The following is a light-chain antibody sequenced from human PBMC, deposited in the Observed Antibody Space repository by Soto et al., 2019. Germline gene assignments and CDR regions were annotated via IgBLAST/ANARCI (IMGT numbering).Light chain of an antibody. CDR1: SSDIAGYNY. CDR2: EVS. V-gene: IGLV2-14*01. Sequence: QSALTQPASVSGSPGQSITISCTGSSSDIAGYNYVSWYQQHPGKAPKLIIYEVSNRPSGDSNRFSGSKSGNTASLTISGLQAEDEADYYCSAYTRRTTVLFGGGTQLTVL. CDR3: SAYTRRTTVL. J-gene: IGLJ2*01.